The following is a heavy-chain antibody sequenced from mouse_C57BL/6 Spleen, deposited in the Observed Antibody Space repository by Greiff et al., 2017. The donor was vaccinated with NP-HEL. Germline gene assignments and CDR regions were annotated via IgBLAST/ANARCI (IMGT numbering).Heavy chain of an antibody. V-gene: IGHV3-6*01. CDR3: ARSAGFYRGFAY. D-gene: IGHD2-3*01. CDR1: GYSITSGYY. J-gene: IGHJ3*01. Sequence: DVQLQESGPGLVKPSQSLSLTCSVTGYSITSGYYWNWIRQFPGNKLEWMGYISYDGSNNYNPSLKNRISITRDTSKNQFFLKLNSVTTEDTATYYCARSAGFYRGFAYWGQGTLVTVSA. CDR2: ISYDGSN.